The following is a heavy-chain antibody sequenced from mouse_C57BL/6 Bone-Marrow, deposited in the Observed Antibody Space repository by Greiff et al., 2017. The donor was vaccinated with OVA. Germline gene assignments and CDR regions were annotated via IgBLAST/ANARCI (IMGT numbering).Heavy chain of an antibody. CDR1: GFTFSDYY. CDR3: ARESYSNLWYFDV. Sequence: EVMLVESEGGLVQPGSSMKLSCTASGFTFSDYYMAWVRQVREKGLEWVAHINYDGSSTYYLDSLKSRFIISRDNAKNILYLQISRLKSEDTSTDYCARESYSNLWYFDVWGTRTTVTVSS. J-gene: IGHJ1*03. V-gene: IGHV5-16*01. D-gene: IGHD2-5*01. CDR2: INYDGSST.